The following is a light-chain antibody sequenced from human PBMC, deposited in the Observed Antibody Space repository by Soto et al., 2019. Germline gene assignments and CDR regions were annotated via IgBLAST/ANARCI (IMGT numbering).Light chain of an antibody. Sequence: DIQMTQSPSTLSASVGDRVTITCRASQSMSSWLAWYQQKPGQAPNLLIYDASSLESGVPPRFSGSRSETEFTLTISSLQPEDFAIYYCQQYYTFGQGTKLEIK. V-gene: IGKV1-5*01. J-gene: IGKJ2*01. CDR3: QQYYT. CDR1: QSMSSW. CDR2: DAS.